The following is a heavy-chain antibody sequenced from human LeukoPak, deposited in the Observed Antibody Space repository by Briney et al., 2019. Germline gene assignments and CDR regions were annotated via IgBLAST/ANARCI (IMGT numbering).Heavy chain of an antibody. J-gene: IGHJ4*02. D-gene: IGHD4-23*01. CDR3: ARALYGGKVFDY. Sequence: PSETLSLTCTVSGGSISSYYWSWIRQPPGKGLEWIGEINHSGSTNYNPSLKSRVTISVDTSKNQFSLKLSSVTAADTAVYYCARALYGGKVFDYWGQGTLVTVSS. V-gene: IGHV4-34*01. CDR2: INHSGST. CDR1: GGSISSYY.